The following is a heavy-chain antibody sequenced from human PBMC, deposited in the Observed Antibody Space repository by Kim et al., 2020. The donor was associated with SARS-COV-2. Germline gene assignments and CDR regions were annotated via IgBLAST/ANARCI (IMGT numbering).Heavy chain of an antibody. V-gene: IGHV4-39*01. CDR2: IYYSGST. CDR1: GGSISSSSYY. CDR3: ARLEGPITESLIVVVPAASWYFDL. D-gene: IGHD2-2*01. J-gene: IGHJ2*01. Sequence: SETLSLTCTVSGGSISSSSYYWGWIRQPPGKGLEWIGSIYYSGSTYYNPSLKSRVTISVDTSKNQFSLKLSSVTAADTAVYYCARLEGPITESLIVVVPAASWYFDLWGRGTLVTVSS.